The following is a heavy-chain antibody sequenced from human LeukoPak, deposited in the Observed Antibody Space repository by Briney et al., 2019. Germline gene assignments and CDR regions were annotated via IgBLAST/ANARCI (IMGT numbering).Heavy chain of an antibody. CDR3: ARGGIAARPGDAFDI. CDR1: GFTFSSYS. D-gene: IGHD6-6*01. V-gene: IGHV3-21*01. J-gene: IGHJ3*02. Sequence: GGSLRLSCAASGFTFSSYSMNWVSQAPGKGLEWVSPISSSSSYIYYADSVKGRFTISRDNAKNSLYLQMNSLRAEDTAVYYCARGGIAARPGDAFDIWGQGTMVTVSS. CDR2: ISSSSSYI.